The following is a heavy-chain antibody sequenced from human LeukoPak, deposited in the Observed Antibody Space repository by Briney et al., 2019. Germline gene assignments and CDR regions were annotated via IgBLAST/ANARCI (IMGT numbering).Heavy chain of an antibody. D-gene: IGHD6-19*01. CDR1: GFTVSSYY. CDR3: ASGVSSSVWFYFDY. V-gene: IGHV3-53*04. CDR2: IYSGTKT. J-gene: IGHJ4*02. Sequence: GGSLRLSCEASGFTVSSYYMSWVRQAPGKGLEWVSIIYSGTKTYYADYVKGRFTIPRHDSKNTLFLQMNSLRAEGTAVYYCASGVSSSVWFYFDYWGQGTLVTVSS.